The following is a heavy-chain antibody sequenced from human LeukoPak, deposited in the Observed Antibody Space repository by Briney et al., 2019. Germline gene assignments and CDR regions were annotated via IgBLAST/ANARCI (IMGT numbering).Heavy chain of an antibody. D-gene: IGHD3-16*01. CDR2: INYSGST. CDR1: GGSFSGYY. V-gene: IGHV4-34*01. CDR3: ARGGLGNYFDS. Sequence: SETLSPTCAVYGGSFSGYYWSWIRQSPGKGLEWIGEINYSGSTNYNPSLKSRVTISVDTSQDQFSLRLSSVTAADTAVYSCARGGLGNYFDSWGPGTLVTVSS. J-gene: IGHJ4*01.